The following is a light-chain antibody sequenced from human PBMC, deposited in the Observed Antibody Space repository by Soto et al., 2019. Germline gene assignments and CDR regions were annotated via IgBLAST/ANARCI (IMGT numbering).Light chain of an antibody. CDR3: QQYNGYRLA. Sequence: GDRVTITCRASQTISTWMAWYQQKPGKAPKLLIYKASTLESGVPSRFSGSGSGTEFTLTISSLQADDFAIYYCQQYNGYRLAFGGGTKVDIK. CDR2: KAS. V-gene: IGKV1-5*03. J-gene: IGKJ4*01. CDR1: QTISTW.